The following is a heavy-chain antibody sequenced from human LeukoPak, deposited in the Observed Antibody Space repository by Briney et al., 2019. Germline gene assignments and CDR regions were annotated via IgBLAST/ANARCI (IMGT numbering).Heavy chain of an antibody. D-gene: IGHD3-16*01. CDR1: GGSIRSYY. CDR3: ARDGYDYVWGSYDY. V-gene: IGHV4-4*07. Sequence: SETLSLTCTVSGGSIRSYYWSWIRQPAGQGLKWIGRIYTSGSTNYNPSLKSRVTMSIDTSKNQFSLKLRSVTAADTAVYYCARDGYDYVWGSYDYWGQGTLVTVSS. CDR2: IYTSGST. J-gene: IGHJ4*02.